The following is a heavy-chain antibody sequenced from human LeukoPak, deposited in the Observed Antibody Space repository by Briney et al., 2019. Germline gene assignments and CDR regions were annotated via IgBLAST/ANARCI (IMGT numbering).Heavy chain of an antibody. CDR2: IYHSGST. D-gene: IGHD2-2*01. V-gene: IGHV4-38-2*02. J-gene: IGHJ5*02. CDR3: ARRVGSSTSSNWFDA. Sequence: SETLSLTCTVSGYSISSGYYWGWIRPPPGKGLEWIWIIYHSGSTYYNPSLKSRVTISVDTSKNQFSLKLSSVTADDTAVYYPARRVGSSTSSNWFDAWGQGTLVTVSS. CDR1: GYSISSGYY.